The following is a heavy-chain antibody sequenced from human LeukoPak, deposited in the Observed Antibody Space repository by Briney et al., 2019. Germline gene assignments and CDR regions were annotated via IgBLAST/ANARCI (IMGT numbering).Heavy chain of an antibody. CDR3: ARAEYSSGWYFDY. V-gene: IGHV3-53*01. CDR1: GFTVSSNY. Sequence: GGSLRLSCAASGFTVSSNYMSWVRQAPGKGLERVSVIYSGGSTYYADSVKGRFTISRDNSKNTLYLQMNSLRAEDTAVYYCARAEYSSGWYFDYWGQGTLVTVSS. D-gene: IGHD6-19*01. CDR2: IYSGGST. J-gene: IGHJ4*02.